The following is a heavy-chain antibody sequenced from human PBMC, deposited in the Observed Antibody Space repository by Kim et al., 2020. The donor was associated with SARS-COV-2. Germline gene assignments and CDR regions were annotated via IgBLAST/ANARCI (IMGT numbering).Heavy chain of an antibody. D-gene: IGHD6-6*01. CDR3: ASVRLLVYGMDV. V-gene: IGHV3-21*01. CDR2: ISSSSSYI. Sequence: GGSLRLSCAASGFTFSSYSMNWVRQAPGKGLEWVSSISSSSSYIYYADSVKGRFTISRDNAKNSLYLQMNSLRAEDTAVYYCASVRLLVYGMDVWGQGTTVTVSS. CDR1: GFTFSSYS. J-gene: IGHJ6*02.